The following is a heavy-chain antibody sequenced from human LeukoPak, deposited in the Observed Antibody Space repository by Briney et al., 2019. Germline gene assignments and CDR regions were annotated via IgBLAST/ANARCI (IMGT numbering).Heavy chain of an antibody. V-gene: IGHV3-23*01. CDR1: GFTFSSHA. Sequence: GGSLRLSCAASGFTFSSHAMNWVRQVPGKGLVWVSTISADGDGPHYADSVKGRFTISRGNSKNTLFLQMNSLRAEDTAVYYCARDLGSGWYYFDYWGQGTLVTVSS. J-gene: IGHJ4*02. CDR2: ISADGDGP. CDR3: ARDLGSGWYYFDY. D-gene: IGHD6-19*01.